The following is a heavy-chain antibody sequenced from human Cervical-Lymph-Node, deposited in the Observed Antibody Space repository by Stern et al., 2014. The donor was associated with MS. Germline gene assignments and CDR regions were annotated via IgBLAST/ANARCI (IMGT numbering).Heavy chain of an antibody. V-gene: IGHV3-30*18. CDR1: GFTFSSYG. J-gene: IGHJ6*02. CDR2: LSYDGSNK. CDR3: AKDQSWELLVYYYGMDV. Sequence: VQLVESGGGVVQPGRSLRLSCAASGFTFSSYGMHWVRQAPGKGRAWVAVLSYDGSNKYYAESVKVRFTISRDNSKNTLYLQMNSLRAEDTAVYYCAKDQSWELLVYYYGMDVWCQGTTVTVSS. D-gene: IGHD1-26*01.